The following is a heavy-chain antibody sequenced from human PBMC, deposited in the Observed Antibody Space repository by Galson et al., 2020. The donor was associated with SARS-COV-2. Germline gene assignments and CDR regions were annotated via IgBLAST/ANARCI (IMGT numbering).Heavy chain of an antibody. J-gene: IGHJ4*02. CDR1: GYTFTEYY. D-gene: IGHD3-22*01. CDR2: INPFTGVT. V-gene: IGHV1-2*02. Sequence: ASVQVSCKASGYTFTEYYIHWVRQAPGEGLEWMGWINPFTGVTNYAQKFEGRVTVTRDTSITTAYMELNRLTSDDTAVYYCARPEDDSSDYEKFDDWGQGTLVTVAS. CDR3: ARPEDDSSDYEKFDD.